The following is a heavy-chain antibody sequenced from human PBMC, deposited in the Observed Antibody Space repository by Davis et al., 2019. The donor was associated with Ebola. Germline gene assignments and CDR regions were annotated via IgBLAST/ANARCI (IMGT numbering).Heavy chain of an antibody. D-gene: IGHD6-19*01. V-gene: IGHV1-18*01. CDR3: ARHGLQWLAQHWFDP. J-gene: IGHJ5*02. Sequence: NVQGRVTMTTDTSTSTAYMEVGSLRSDDTAVYYCARHGLQWLAQHWFDPWGQGTLVTVSS.